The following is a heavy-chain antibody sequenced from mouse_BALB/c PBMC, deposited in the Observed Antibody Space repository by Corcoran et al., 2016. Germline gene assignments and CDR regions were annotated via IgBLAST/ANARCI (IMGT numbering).Heavy chain of an antibody. D-gene: IGHD2-4*01. J-gene: IGHJ1*01. CDR1: GYSFTGYY. Sequence: EVRLQQSGPELVKPGASVKISCKASGYSFTGYYMHWVKQSHVKSLEWIGRINPYNGATSYNQNFKDKASLTVDKSSSTAYMELHSLTSEDSAVYYCARDYDYWYFDVWGAGTTVTVSS. CDR3: ARDYDYWYFDV. V-gene: IGHV1-26*01. CDR2: INPYNGAT.